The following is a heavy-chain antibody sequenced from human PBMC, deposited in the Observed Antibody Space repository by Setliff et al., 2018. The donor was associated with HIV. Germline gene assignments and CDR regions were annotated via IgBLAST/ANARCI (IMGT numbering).Heavy chain of an antibody. Sequence: GGSLRLSCAASGFTFWSHSMLWVRQAPGKGLRWVAYISRGGDSIFYEDSVKGRFTISRDNAKNTLYLQMNSLRAGDTAVYYCAKDRYYDSSGSPFDYWGQGTLVTVSS. CDR3: AKDRYYDSSGSPFDY. CDR2: ISRGGDSI. J-gene: IGHJ4*02. CDR1: GFTFWSHS. D-gene: IGHD3-22*01. V-gene: IGHV3-48*01.